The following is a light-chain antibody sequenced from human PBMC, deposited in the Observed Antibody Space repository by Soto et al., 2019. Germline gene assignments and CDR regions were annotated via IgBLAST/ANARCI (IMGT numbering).Light chain of an antibody. Sequence: QLVLTQSPSASASLGASVKLTCTLSSGHGNYVIAWHQQQPEKGPRFLMKVKSDGSHIKGDGIPDRFSGSSSGAERYLAISSLQSEDGADYYCQTWDTGIVVFGGGTKLTVL. CDR3: QTWDTGIVV. CDR1: SGHGNYV. V-gene: IGLV4-69*02. CDR2: VKSDGSH. J-gene: IGLJ2*01.